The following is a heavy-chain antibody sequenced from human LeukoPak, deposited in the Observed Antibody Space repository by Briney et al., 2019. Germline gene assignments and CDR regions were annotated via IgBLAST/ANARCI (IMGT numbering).Heavy chain of an antibody. CDR1: GGSFSGYY. J-gene: IGHJ4*02. D-gene: IGHD3-16*02. Sequence: SETLSLTCAVYGGSFSGYYWSWIRQPPGKGLEWIGEINHSGSTNYNPSLKSRVTISVDTSKNQFSLKLSSVTAADTAVYYCARESIMITFGGVIVTPVDYWGQGTLVTVSS. CDR3: ARESIMITFGGVIVTPVDY. CDR2: INHSGST. V-gene: IGHV4-34*01.